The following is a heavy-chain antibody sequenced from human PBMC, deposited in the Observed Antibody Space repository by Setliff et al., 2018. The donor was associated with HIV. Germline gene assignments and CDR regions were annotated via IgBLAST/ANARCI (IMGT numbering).Heavy chain of an antibody. Sequence: SLTCTVSGGSISSYYWSWIRQPAGKGLEWIGRMYTSRVAKYNPSLESRVTMSVDTSTNQMSLELTSVTAADTAVYYCARDPKVEWDLLGAFDIWGQGTMVTVSS. CDR3: ARDPKVEWDLLGAFDI. J-gene: IGHJ3*02. CDR2: MYTSRVA. D-gene: IGHD3-16*01. CDR1: GGSISSYY. V-gene: IGHV4-4*07.